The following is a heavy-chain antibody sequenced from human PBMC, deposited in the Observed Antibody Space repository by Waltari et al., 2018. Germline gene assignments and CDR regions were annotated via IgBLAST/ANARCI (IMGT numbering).Heavy chain of an antibody. CDR1: GYTFTNYG. J-gene: IGHJ4*02. CDR3: ARDLGSDYGNRDY. V-gene: IGHV1-2*06. Sequence: QVQLVQSGVDVKKPGASVKVSCKASGYTFTNYGIAWVRQAPGQGLEWMGRINPNSGDTNYAQKFQGRVTLTRDTSINTAYMELSSLKSDDTAVYYCARDLGSDYGNRDYWGQGTLVTVPS. CDR2: INPNSGDT. D-gene: IGHD4-17*01.